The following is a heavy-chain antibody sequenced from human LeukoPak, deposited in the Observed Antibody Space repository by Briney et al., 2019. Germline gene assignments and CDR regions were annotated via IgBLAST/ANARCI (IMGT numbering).Heavy chain of an antibody. V-gene: IGHV4-61*02. J-gene: IGHJ5*02. CDR3: ARDGCSGGSCYYQEARGWFDT. D-gene: IGHD2-15*01. CDR2: IYTSGST. CDR1: GGSISSGSYY. Sequence: PSQTLSLTCTVSGGSISSGSYYWSWIRQPAGKGREWIGRIYTSGSTHYNPSLKSRVTISVDTSKNQFSLTLSSVTAAGTAVYYCARDGCSGGSCYYQEARGWFDTWGQGTLVTVSS.